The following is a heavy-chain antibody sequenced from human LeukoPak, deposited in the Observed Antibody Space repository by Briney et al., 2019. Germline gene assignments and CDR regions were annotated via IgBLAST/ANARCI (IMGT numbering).Heavy chain of an antibody. D-gene: IGHD1-1*01. CDR3: VRDWNGDYFDY. Sequence: PSQTLSLTCIVSGDSISCGSYYWTWLRQPAGKGLEWIGRIHTSGNTNYSPSLKSRVTISRDTSKNQFSLRLTSVTAADTAVYYYVRDWNGDYFDYWGQGTLVTVSS. CDR2: IHTSGNT. V-gene: IGHV4-61*02. J-gene: IGHJ4*02. CDR1: GDSISCGSYY.